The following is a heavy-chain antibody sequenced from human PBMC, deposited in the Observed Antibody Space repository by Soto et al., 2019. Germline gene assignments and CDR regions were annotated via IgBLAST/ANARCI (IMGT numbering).Heavy chain of an antibody. Sequence: GASVKVSCKASGYTFTSYYINWVRQATGQGLEWMGWMNPNSGNTGYAQKFQGRVTMTRNTSISTAYMELSSLRSEDTAVYYCARGGDDILTGPVGGYYYYYMDVWGKGTTVTVSS. D-gene: IGHD3-9*01. CDR2: MNPNSGNT. V-gene: IGHV1-8*01. J-gene: IGHJ6*03. CDR3: ARGGDDILTGPVGGYYYYYMDV. CDR1: GYTFTSYY.